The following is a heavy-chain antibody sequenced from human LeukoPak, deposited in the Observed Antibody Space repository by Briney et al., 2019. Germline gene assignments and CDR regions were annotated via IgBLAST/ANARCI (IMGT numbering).Heavy chain of an antibody. Sequence: GGSLRLSCAASGFTFSSYWTSWARQAPGKGLEWVANIKQDGSEKYYVDSVKGRFTISRDNAKNPLYLQMNSLRAEDTAVYYCASDRTPYCGGDCYFDYWGQGTLVTVSS. CDR3: ASDRTPYCGGDCYFDY. CDR2: IKQDGSEK. CDR1: GFTFSSYW. V-gene: IGHV3-7*01. J-gene: IGHJ4*02. D-gene: IGHD2-21*02.